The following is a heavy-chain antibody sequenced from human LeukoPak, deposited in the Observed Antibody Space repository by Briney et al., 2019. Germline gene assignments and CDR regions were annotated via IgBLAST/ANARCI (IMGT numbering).Heavy chain of an antibody. V-gene: IGHV5-10-1*01. CDR2: IDPSDSYT. CDR1: GYIFTSYW. Sequence: GGSLEISCQGSGYIFTSYWISWVRQLPGKGLEWMGRIDPSDSYTNYSPSFQGHVTISADKSISTAYLQWSSLKASDAAMYYCARHDIVVVPAAIDAFDIWGQGTMVTVSS. D-gene: IGHD2-2*01. J-gene: IGHJ3*02. CDR3: ARHDIVVVPAAIDAFDI.